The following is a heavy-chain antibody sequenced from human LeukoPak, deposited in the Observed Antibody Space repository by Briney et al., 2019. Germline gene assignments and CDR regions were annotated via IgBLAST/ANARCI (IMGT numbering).Heavy chain of an antibody. J-gene: IGHJ6*03. V-gene: IGHV1-69*06. CDR3: ARGIVVVAATRDDYYYYYMDV. CDR2: IIPIFGTA. CDR1: GGTFSSYA. Sequence: SVKVSCKASGGTFSSYAISWVRQAPGQGLEWMGGIIPIFGTANYAQKFQGRVTITADKSTSTAYIELSSLRSEDTAVYYCARGIVVVAATRDDYYYYYMDVWGKGTTVTVSS. D-gene: IGHD2-15*01.